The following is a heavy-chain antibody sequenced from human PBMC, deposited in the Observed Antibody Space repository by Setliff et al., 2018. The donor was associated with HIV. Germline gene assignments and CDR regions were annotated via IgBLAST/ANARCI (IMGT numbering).Heavy chain of an antibody. CDR1: GFTFSSYV. V-gene: IGHV3-30*03. CDR3: AMIPYYYYYAMDV. Sequence: PGGSLRLSCAATGFTFSSYVLHWVRQAPGKGLEWVAVMSTDGGIKIYADSVQGRFTISRDNSKNTLFLQMNSLRPEDTAVYYCAMIPYYYYYAMDVWGKGTTVTVSS. CDR2: MSTDGGIK. D-gene: IGHD2-2*02. J-gene: IGHJ6*04.